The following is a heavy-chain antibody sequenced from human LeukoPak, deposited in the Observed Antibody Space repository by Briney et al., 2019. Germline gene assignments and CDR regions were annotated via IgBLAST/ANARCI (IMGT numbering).Heavy chain of an antibody. V-gene: IGHV4-34*01. J-gene: IGHJ5*02. CDR2: INHSGST. D-gene: IGHD5-24*01. Sequence: PSETLSLTCAVYGGSFSGYYWSWIRQPPGKGLEWIGEINHSGSTNYNPSLKSRVTLSVDTSKNRFSLKLSSVTAADTAVYYCARGIREMATPTNWFDPWGQGTLVTVSS. CDR1: GGSFSGYY. CDR3: ARGIREMATPTNWFDP.